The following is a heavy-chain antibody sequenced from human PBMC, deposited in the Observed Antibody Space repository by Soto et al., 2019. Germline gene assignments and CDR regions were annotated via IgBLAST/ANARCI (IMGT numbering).Heavy chain of an antibody. Sequence: QMQLQESGPGLMKPSQTLSLTCTVSGDSISSGGFYWTWIRQHPGKGLEWIGNSYYSGSTNYNPSLKRRVSISVDTSKNQFSLHLTSVTAADSAIYYCARDRVRRDDKPYGLDVWGQGTTVTVSS. CDR1: GDSISSGGFY. D-gene: IGHD3-22*01. J-gene: IGHJ6*02. CDR2: SYYSGST. V-gene: IGHV4-31*03. CDR3: ARDRVRRDDKPYGLDV.